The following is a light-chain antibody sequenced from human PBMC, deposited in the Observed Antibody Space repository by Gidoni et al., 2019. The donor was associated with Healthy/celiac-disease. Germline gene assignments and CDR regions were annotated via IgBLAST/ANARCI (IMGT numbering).Light chain of an antibody. V-gene: IGKV3-11*01. CDR3: QQRSNWLPKYT. Sequence: EIVLTQSPATLSLSPGERATLSCRASQSVSSYLAWYQQKPGQAPRLLIYDASNRATGIPARCSGSGSGTDFTLTISSLEPEDFAVYYCQQRSNWLPKYTFXQXTKLEIK. CDR2: DAS. CDR1: QSVSSY. J-gene: IGKJ2*01.